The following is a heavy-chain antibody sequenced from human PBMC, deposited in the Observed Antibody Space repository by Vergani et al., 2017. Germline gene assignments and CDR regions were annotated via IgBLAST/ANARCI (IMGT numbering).Heavy chain of an antibody. J-gene: IGHJ4*02. CDR2: VSFRGDT. D-gene: IGHD3-10*01. V-gene: IGHV4-59*02. Sequence: QVPLQESGPGLVKPSETLSLTCTVSGASVNSYYWSWIRQPPGKGLEWMGYVSFRGDTLYDPSVKGRMTISLNTSSNQFSLYLTSVTAADTAVYYCARSRIYYGAGSPDYWGQGTLVTVSS. CDR3: ARSRIYYGAGSPDY. CDR1: GASVNSYY.